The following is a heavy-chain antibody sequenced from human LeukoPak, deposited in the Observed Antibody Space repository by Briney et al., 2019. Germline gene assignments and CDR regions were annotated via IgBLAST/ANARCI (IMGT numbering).Heavy chain of an antibody. CDR3: ARGIRRGSGYPLAY. V-gene: IGHV1-8*01. CDR2: MNPNSGNT. J-gene: IGHJ4*02. Sequence: GASVKVSCKASGYTFTSYDINWVRQAAGQGLEWMGWMNPNSGNTGYAQKFQGRVTMTRNTSISTAYMELSSLRSEDTAVYYCARGIRRGSGYPLAYWGQGTLVTVSS. D-gene: IGHD3-22*01. CDR1: GYTFTSYD.